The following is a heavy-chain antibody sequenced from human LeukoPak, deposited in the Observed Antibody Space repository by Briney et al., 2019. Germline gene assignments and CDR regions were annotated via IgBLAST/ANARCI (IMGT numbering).Heavy chain of an antibody. CDR2: LYTSGST. V-gene: IGHV4-4*07. Sequence: SETLSLTCFITGGSISYYYWSWIRQPAGKGLEWIGRLYTSGSTDYNPSLKSRVTMSVDTSKNQFSLKLRSVTAADTAVYYCARGTVTTLFDYWGQGTLVTVSS. CDR3: ARGTVTTLFDY. J-gene: IGHJ4*02. D-gene: IGHD4-17*01. CDR1: GGSISYYY.